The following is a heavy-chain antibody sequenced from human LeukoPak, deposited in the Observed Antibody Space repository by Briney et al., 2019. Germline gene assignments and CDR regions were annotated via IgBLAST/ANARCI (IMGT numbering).Heavy chain of an antibody. CDR1: GGTFSSYA. CDR2: IIPIFGTA. D-gene: IGHD1-26*01. CDR3: ARSYSGSFPYYFDY. V-gene: IGHV1-69*13. J-gene: IGHJ4*02. Sequence: ASVTVSCKASGGTFSSYAISWVRQAPGQGLEWMGGIIPIFGTANYAQKFQGRVTITADESTSTAYMELSSLRSEDTAVYYCARSYSGSFPYYFDYWGQGTLVTVSS.